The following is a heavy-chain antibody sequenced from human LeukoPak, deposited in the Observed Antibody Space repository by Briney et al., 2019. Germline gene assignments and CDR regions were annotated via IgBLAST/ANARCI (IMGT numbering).Heavy chain of an antibody. V-gene: IGHV1-24*01. D-gene: IGHD3-22*01. Sequence: ASVKVSCKVPGYALTDLAIHWVRQAPGQGLQWMGGYDPEDEKVVYAQTFQGRLTMTEDTSTDTAYMELAGLTSEDTAVYYCATATDDEDISGYSFDPWGQGTLVTVSS. CDR1: GYALTDLA. J-gene: IGHJ5*02. CDR2: YDPEDEKV. CDR3: ATATDDEDISGYSFDP.